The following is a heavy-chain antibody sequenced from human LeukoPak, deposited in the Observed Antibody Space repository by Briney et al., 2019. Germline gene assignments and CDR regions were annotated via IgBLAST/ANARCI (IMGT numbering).Heavy chain of an antibody. Sequence: SGGSLRLSCAASGFTVSSNYMSWVRQAPGKGLEWVSVIYSGGSTYYADSVKGRFTISRDNSKNTLYLQMNSLRAEDTAVYYCASLKWPVVVVGEDYWGQGTLVTVSS. CDR1: GFTVSSNY. V-gene: IGHV3-53*05. J-gene: IGHJ4*02. CDR2: IYSGGST. D-gene: IGHD2-15*01. CDR3: ASLKWPVVVVGEDY.